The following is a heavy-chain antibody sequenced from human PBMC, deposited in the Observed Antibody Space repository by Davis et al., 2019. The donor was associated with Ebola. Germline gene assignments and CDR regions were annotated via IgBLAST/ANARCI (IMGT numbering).Heavy chain of an antibody. CDR1: GFTLSSHY. Sequence: GESLKISCAASGFTLSSHYMSWVRQAPGKGLEWVSVLYSGGTTSYADSVKGRFTISGDNSKNTLYLQMNSLRAEDTAVYYCARLVARPPTWMDVWGQGTTVTVSS. J-gene: IGHJ6*02. D-gene: IGHD6-6*01. V-gene: IGHV3-53*01. CDR2: LYSGGTT. CDR3: ARLVARPPTWMDV.